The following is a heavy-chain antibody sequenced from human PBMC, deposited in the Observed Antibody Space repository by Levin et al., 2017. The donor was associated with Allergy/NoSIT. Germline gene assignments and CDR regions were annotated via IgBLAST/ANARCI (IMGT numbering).Heavy chain of an antibody. CDR2: IYPGDSDT. V-gene: IGHV5-51*01. J-gene: IGHJ6*02. CDR1: GYSFTSYW. CDR3: ARAPEEGDYYYGMDV. Sequence: GESLKISCKGSGYSFTSYWIGWVRQMPGKGLEWMGIIYPGDSDTRYSPSFQGQVTISADKSISTAYLQWSSLKASDTAMYYCARAPEEGDYYYGMDVWGQGTTVTVSS.